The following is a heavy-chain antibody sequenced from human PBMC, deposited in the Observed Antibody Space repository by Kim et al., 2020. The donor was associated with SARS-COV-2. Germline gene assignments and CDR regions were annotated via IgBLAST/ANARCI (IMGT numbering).Heavy chain of an antibody. CDR3: AKGGPTWPESIAAAVD. V-gene: IGHV3-23*01. J-gene: IGHJ4*02. CDR2: ISGSGGST. Sequence: GGSLRLSCAASGFTFSSYAMSWVRQAPGKGLEWVSAISGSGGSTYYADSVKGRFTISRDNSKNTLYLQMNSLRAEDTAVYYCAKGGPTWPESIAAAVDWGQGTLVTVSS. D-gene: IGHD6-13*01. CDR1: GFTFSSYA.